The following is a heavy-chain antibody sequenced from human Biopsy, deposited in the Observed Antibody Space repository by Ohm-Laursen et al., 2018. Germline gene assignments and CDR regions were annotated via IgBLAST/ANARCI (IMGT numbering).Heavy chain of an antibody. D-gene: IGHD3-3*01. J-gene: IGHJ5*01. CDR3: ARVRGGFLEWFDY. CDR1: NGSIRNYY. CDR2: ISSTGYT. Sequence: SDTLSLTCTVSNGSIRNYYWSWIRQPPGKGLEWIGFISSTGYTSYIPSLKSRVTISVDTSKRQFYLELSSVTAADTAIYYCARVRGGFLEWFDYWGQGTLITVSS. V-gene: IGHV4-59*07.